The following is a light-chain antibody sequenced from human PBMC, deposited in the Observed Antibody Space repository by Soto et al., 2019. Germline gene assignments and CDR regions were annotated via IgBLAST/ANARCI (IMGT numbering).Light chain of an antibody. V-gene: IGLV2-8*01. CDR1: SSDVGGYNF. J-gene: IGLJ1*01. Sequence: QSALTQPPSASGSPGQSVTISCTGTSSDVGGYNFVSWYQQHPGKAPKLIISEVNKRPSGVPDRFSGSKSGNTASLTVSGLQAEDEADYYCSSYAGSSNVFGTGTKLTVL. CDR3: SSYAGSSNV. CDR2: EVN.